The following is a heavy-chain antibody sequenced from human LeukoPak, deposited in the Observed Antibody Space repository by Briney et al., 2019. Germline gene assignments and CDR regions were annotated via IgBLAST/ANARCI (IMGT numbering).Heavy chain of an antibody. CDR2: VHFSATT. V-gene: IGHV4-39*01. J-gene: IGHJ4*02. CDR1: GGFISRSSYN. CDR3: ARHSASGGYY. Sequence: PSETLSLPCTVSGGFISRSSYNWGWVRQPPGKVLEWIGNVHFSATTYYNPSLKSRVAISLDTSKKQIFLKLNSVTAADSAIYYCARHSASGGYYWGQGILLTV. D-gene: IGHD2-15*01.